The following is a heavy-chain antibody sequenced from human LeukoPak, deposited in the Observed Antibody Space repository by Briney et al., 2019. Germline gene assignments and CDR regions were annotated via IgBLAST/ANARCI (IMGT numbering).Heavy chain of an antibody. V-gene: IGHV3-23*01. Sequence: TGGSLRLSCAASGFTFSSYAMSWVRQAPGKGLEWVSAISGSGGSTYYADSVKGRFTISRDNSKNTLYLQMNSLRAEDTAVYYCAKAPSPTYYDFWSGYYTPPDYYYYGMDVWGQGTTVTVSS. D-gene: IGHD3-3*01. CDR2: ISGSGGST. CDR3: AKAPSPTYYDFWSGYYTPPDYYYYGMDV. CDR1: GFTFSSYA. J-gene: IGHJ6*02.